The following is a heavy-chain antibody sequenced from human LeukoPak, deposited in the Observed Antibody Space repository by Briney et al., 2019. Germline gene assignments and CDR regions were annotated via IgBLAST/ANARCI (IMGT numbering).Heavy chain of an antibody. CDR1: GASISSYY. V-gene: IGHV4-59*12. Sequence: SETLSLTCTVSGASISSYYWSWIRQPPGKGLEWIGYIYYSGRTNYNPSLKSRVTISVDTSKNQFSLKLSSVTAADTAVYYCAIVGAADAFDIWGQGTMVTVSS. CDR3: AIVGAADAFDI. D-gene: IGHD1-26*01. J-gene: IGHJ3*02. CDR2: IYYSGRT.